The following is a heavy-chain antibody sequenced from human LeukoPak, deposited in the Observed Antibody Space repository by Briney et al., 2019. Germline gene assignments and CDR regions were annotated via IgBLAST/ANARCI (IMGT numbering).Heavy chain of an antibody. Sequence: PSETLSLTCTVSGYSISSGYYWGWIRQPPGKGLEWIGSIYHSGSTYYNPSLKSRVTISVDTSKNQSSLKLSSVTAADTAVYYCARDQRGIMSYFDYWGQGTLVTVSS. D-gene: IGHD1-14*01. V-gene: IGHV4-38-2*02. CDR2: IYHSGST. J-gene: IGHJ4*02. CDR3: ARDQRGIMSYFDY. CDR1: GYSISSGYY.